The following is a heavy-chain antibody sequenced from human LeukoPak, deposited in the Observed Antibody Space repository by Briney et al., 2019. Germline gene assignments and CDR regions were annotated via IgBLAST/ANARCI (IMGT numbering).Heavy chain of an antibody. J-gene: IGHJ4*02. Sequence: GGSLRLSCAASGVTFSSYAMSWVRQAPGMGLEWVSVIYSGGSTYYADSVKGRFTISRDNSKNTLYLQMNSLRAEDTAVYYCARNYGSGTPFYWGQGTLVTVSS. D-gene: IGHD3-10*01. CDR2: IYSGGST. V-gene: IGHV3-53*01. CDR3: ARNYGSGTPFY. CDR1: GVTFSSYA.